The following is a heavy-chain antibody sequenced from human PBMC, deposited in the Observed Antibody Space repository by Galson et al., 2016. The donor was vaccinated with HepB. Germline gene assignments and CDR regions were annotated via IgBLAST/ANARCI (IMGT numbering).Heavy chain of an antibody. D-gene: IGHD3/OR15-3a*01. Sequence: SLRLSCAASGLSFSPYAVSWVRQAPGKGLEWVSAINGTGTVTKYADSVKGRFTISRDNSKNTMYLPVNSLRAEDTAVYYCARGGLGNYYAYGMDVWGHGTTVTVSS. CDR3: ARGGLGNYYAYGMDV. V-gene: IGHV3-23*01. CDR1: GLSFSPYA. J-gene: IGHJ6*02. CDR2: INGTGTVT.